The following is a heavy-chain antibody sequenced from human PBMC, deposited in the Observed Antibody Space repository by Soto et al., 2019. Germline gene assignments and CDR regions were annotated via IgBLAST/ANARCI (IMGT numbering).Heavy chain of an antibody. V-gene: IGHV4-59*01. D-gene: IGHD2-15*01. CDR3: ARRQSGLGYCSGGSCYDSYWFDP. CDR1: GGSISSYY. CDR2: IYYSGST. Sequence: SETLSLTCTVSGGSISSYYWSWIRQPPGKGLEWIGYIYYSGSTNYNPSLKSRVTISVDTSKNQFSLKLSSVTAADTAVYYCARRQSGLGYCSGGSCYDSYWFDPWGPGTLVTVSS. J-gene: IGHJ5*02.